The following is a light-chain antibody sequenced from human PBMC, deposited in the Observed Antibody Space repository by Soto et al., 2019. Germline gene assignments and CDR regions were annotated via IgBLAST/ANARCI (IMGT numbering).Light chain of an antibody. CDR1: QSVSNN. J-gene: IGKJ5*01. CDR3: QQYDNRSPLT. Sequence: IGLPQSPAPLSLSPGERATLSCGASQSVSNNYLAWYQQKPGQAPRLFIYGASTRATGIPARFSGSGSGTEFTLTISSRQSEDFAAYYCQQYDNRSPLTFGRGTRVEIK. V-gene: IGKV3-15*01. CDR2: GAS.